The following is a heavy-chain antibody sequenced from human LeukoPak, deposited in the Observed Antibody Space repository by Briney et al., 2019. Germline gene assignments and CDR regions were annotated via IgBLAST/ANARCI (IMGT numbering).Heavy chain of an antibody. J-gene: IGHJ1*01. CDR1: GFSVSSNY. CDR2: IYSGGST. CDR3: ARSEPGATVNAEYFQH. D-gene: IGHD1-26*01. Sequence: PGGSLRLSCAASGFSVSSNYMSWVRQAPGKGLEWVSVIYSGGSTYYADSVKGRFTISRDNSKNTLYLQMNTLRAEDTAVYYCARSEPGATVNAEYFQHWGQGTLVTVSS. V-gene: IGHV3-66*01.